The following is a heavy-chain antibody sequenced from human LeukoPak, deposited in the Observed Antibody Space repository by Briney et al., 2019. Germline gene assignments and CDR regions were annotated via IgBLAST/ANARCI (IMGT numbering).Heavy chain of an antibody. Sequence: PGRSLRLSCAASGFTFSSYAMHWVRQAPGKGLEWVAVISYDGSNKYYADSVKGRFTISRDNSKNTLYLQMNSLRAEDTAVYYCARVIVVVPAASDYWGQGTLVTVSS. V-gene: IGHV3-30*04. CDR2: ISYDGSNK. D-gene: IGHD2-2*01. J-gene: IGHJ4*02. CDR3: ARVIVVVPAASDY. CDR1: GFTFSSYA.